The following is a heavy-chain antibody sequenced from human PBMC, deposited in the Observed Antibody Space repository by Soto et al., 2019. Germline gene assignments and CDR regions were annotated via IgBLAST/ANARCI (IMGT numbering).Heavy chain of an antibody. CDR1: GFTFSSYS. Sequence: GGSLRLSCAASGFTFSSYSMNWVRQAPGKGLEWVSSISSSSSYIYYADSVKGRFTFSRDNAKNSLYLQMNSLRAEDTAVYYCAKGFYGSGSYYNERAFDSWGQGTLVTVSS. J-gene: IGHJ4*02. D-gene: IGHD3-10*01. CDR2: ISSSSSYI. V-gene: IGHV3-21*04. CDR3: AKGFYGSGSYYNERAFDS.